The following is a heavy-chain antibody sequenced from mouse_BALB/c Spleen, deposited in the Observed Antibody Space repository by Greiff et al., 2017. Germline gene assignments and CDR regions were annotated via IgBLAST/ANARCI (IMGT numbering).Heavy chain of an antibody. V-gene: IGHV14-3*02. Sequence: VQLQQSGAELVKPGASVKLSCTASGFNIKDTYMHWVKQRPEQGLEWIGRIDPANGNTKYDPKFQGKATITADTSSNTAYLQLSSLTSEDTAVYYCARSNWEGSFDYWGQGTTLTVSS. CDR1: GFNIKDTY. CDR3: ARSNWEGSFDY. D-gene: IGHD4-1*01. J-gene: IGHJ2*01. CDR2: IDPANGNT.